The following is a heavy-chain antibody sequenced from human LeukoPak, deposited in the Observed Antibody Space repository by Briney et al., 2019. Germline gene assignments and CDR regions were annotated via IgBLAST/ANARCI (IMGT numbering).Heavy chain of an antibody. J-gene: IGHJ4*02. CDR2: ISSSSSYI. CDR3: ARDGGSSWYYFDY. V-gene: IGHV3-21*01. Sequence: PGGSLRLSCAASGFTFSSYSMNWVRQAPGKGLEWVSSISSSSSYIYYADLVKGRFTISRDNAKNSLYLQMNSLRAEDTAVYYCARDGGSSWYYFDYWGQGTLVTVSS. CDR1: GFTFSSYS. D-gene: IGHD6-13*01.